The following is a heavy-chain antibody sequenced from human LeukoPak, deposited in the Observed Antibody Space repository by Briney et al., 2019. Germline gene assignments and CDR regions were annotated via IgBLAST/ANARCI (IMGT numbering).Heavy chain of an antibody. V-gene: IGHV1-8*01. CDR2: MSASSGNT. D-gene: IGHD2-21*02. Sequence: ASVKVSCKASGYTFTNYDMNWVRQATGQGLEWLGWMSASSGNTGYAQKFQGRVSMTRATSITTAYLELSSLTFEDTAVYYCARTPPKGDIDYWGQGTLVTVSS. CDR3: ARTPPKGDIDY. J-gene: IGHJ4*02. CDR1: GYTFTNYD.